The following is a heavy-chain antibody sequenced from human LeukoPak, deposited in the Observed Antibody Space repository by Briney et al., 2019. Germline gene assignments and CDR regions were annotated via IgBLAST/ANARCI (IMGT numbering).Heavy chain of an antibody. CDR2: IIPIFGTA. CDR3: ATLPRLYTYASF. J-gene: IGHJ4*02. V-gene: IGHV1-69*13. CDR1: GGTFSSYA. Sequence: SVKVSCKASGGTFSSYAISWVRQAPGQGLEWMGGIIPIFGTANYAQKFQGRVTITADESTSTAYMELSSLRSEDTAVYYCATLPRLYTYASFWGQGTLVTVSS. D-gene: IGHD3-16*01.